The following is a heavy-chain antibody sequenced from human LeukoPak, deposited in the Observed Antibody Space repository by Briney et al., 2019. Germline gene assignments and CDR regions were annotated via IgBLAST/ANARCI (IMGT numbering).Heavy chain of an antibody. Sequence: SETLSLTCAVYGGSFSGYYWSWIRQPPGKGLEWIGEINHSGSTNYNPSLKSRVTISVDTSKNQFSLKLSSVTAADTAVYYCARHPSLPCGGSCYSYYFDYWGQGTLVTVSS. D-gene: IGHD2-15*01. J-gene: IGHJ4*02. CDR3: ARHPSLPCGGSCYSYYFDY. CDR1: GGSFSGYY. V-gene: IGHV4-34*01. CDR2: INHSGST.